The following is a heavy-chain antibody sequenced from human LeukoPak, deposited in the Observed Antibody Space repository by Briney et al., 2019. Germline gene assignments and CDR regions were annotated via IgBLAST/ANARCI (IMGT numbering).Heavy chain of an antibody. V-gene: IGHV3-21*01. J-gene: IGHJ4*02. D-gene: IGHD3-16*01. CDR3: ARGLRGLARGGDY. Sequence: PGGSLRLSCAASGFTFSSYSMNWVRQAPGKGLEWVSSISSSSSYIYYADSVKGRFTISRDNAKNSLYLQMNSLRAEDTAVYYCARGLRGLARGGDYWGQGTLVTVSS. CDR1: GFTFSSYS. CDR2: ISSSSSYI.